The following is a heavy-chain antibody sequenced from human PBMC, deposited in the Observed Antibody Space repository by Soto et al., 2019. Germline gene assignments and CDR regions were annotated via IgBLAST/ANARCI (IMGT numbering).Heavy chain of an antibody. CDR1: GFTFSSYA. V-gene: IGHV3-30-3*01. D-gene: IGHD2-21*01. CDR3: ARVPGDRPEFGWEFDY. Sequence: GGSLRLSCAASGFTFSSYAMHWVRQAPGKGLEWVAVISYDGSNKYYADSVKGRFTISRDNSKISLYLQRNSLRAEDTAVYYCARVPGDRPEFGWEFDYWGQGTLVTVSS. CDR2: ISYDGSNK. J-gene: IGHJ4*02.